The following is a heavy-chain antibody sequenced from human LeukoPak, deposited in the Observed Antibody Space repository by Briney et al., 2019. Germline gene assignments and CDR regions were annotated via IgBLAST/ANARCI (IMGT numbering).Heavy chain of an antibody. D-gene: IGHD3-3*01. V-gene: IGHV4-39*01. CDR3: ARNNLEWLYTR. CDR1: GGSISSSSYY. Sequence: PSETLSLTCTVYGGSISSSSYYWGWIRQPPGKGLEWIGSIYYSGSTYYNPSLKSRVTISVDMSKNQFSLKLSSVSAADTAVYYCARNNLEWLYTRWGQGTMVTVSS. CDR2: IYYSGST. J-gene: IGHJ3*01.